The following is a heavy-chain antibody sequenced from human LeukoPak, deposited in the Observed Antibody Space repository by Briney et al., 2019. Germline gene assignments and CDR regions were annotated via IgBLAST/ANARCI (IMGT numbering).Heavy chain of an antibody. Sequence: PSETLSLTCTVSGGSISSYYWSWIRQPAGKGLEWIARIYTSGSANYNPSLKSRVTMSLQTSKNQFSLKLSSVTAADTAVYSCARTESSGYYDDAFAIWGQRTMVTVHS. D-gene: IGHD3-22*01. CDR3: ARTESSGYYDDAFAI. J-gene: IGHJ3*02. CDR1: GGSISSYY. V-gene: IGHV4-4*07. CDR2: IYTSGSA.